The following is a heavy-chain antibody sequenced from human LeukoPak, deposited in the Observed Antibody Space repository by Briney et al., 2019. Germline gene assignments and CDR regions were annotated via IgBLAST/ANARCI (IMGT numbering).Heavy chain of an antibody. V-gene: IGHV4-38-2*02. D-gene: IGHD3-9*01. Sequence: SETLSLTCTVSGYSISSGYYWGWIRQPPGKGLEWIGSIYHSGSTYYNPSLKSRVTISVDTSKNQFSLKLSSVTAADTAVYYCARRPHILTGYDYWGQGTPVTVSS. CDR2: IYHSGST. J-gene: IGHJ4*02. CDR1: GYSISSGYY. CDR3: ARRPHILTGYDY.